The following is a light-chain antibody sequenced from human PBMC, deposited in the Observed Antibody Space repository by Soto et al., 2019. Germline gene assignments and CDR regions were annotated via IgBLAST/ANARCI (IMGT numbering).Light chain of an antibody. V-gene: IGLV2-11*01. CDR2: DVS. CDR1: SSDVGGYNY. Sequence: QSALTQPRSVSRSPGQSVTISCTGTSSDVGGYNYVSWYQQHPGKAPKLMIYDVSQRPSGVPDRFSVSKSGNTASLTISGLQAEDEADYYCCSYAGSYTWVFGGGTKLTVL. CDR3: CSYAGSYTWV. J-gene: IGLJ3*02.